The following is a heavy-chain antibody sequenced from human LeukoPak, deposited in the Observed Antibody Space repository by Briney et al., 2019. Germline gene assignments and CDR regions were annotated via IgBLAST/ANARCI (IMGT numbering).Heavy chain of an antibody. V-gene: IGHV4-38-2*02. CDR1: GYSISSGYY. J-gene: IGHJ5*02. CDR3: ARSLIGAAAGDNWFDP. CDR2: IYHSGST. Sequence: SETLSLTCTVSGYSISSGYYWGWIRQPPGKGLEWIGSIYHSGSTYYNPSLKSRVTISVDTSNNQFSLKLSSAIAPDTAVYYCARSLIGAAAGDNWFDPWGQGTLVSVSS. D-gene: IGHD6-25*01.